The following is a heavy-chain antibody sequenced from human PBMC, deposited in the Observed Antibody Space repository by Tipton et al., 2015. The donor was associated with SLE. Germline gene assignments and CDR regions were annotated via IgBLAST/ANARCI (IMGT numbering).Heavy chain of an antibody. CDR2: ISKDGSNK. D-gene: IGHD1-26*01. Sequence: RSLRLSCAASGFTLSNSVIHWVRQAPGKGLEWVALISKDGSNKYYAESVKGRFTISRDNSKRTLYLQMNTLRTEDTAVYYCARGETVLIDYWGQGTLVTVSS. J-gene: IGHJ4*02. CDR1: GFTLSNSV. V-gene: IGHV3-30*04. CDR3: ARGETVLIDY.